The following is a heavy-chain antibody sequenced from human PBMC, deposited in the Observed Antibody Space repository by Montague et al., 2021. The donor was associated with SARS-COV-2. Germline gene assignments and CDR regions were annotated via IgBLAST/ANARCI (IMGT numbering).Heavy chain of an antibody. Sequence: PALVKPTQTLTLTCNFSGFSLRTAGVAVGWIRQPPGKAPQWLGHIYWDDEKRYSASLQSRLFITKDTSRNQVVLSLGSVDPVDTGTYYCAHGRSLSDYYFDVWGRGTLVTVSS. J-gene: IGHJ2*01. D-gene: IGHD2-21*01. CDR3: AHGRSLSDYYFDV. V-gene: IGHV2-5*02. CDR2: IYWDDEK. CDR1: GFSLRTAGVA.